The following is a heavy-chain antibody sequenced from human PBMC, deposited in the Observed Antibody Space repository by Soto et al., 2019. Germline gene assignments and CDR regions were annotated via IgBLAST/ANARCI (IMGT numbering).Heavy chain of an antibody. CDR3: VRVSGVRSYFDY. V-gene: IGHV3-33*01. CDR2: IWFDGSNK. CDR1: GFTFSTYG. J-gene: IGHJ4*02. Sequence: QVQLVESGGGVVKPGRSLKISCAASGFTFSTYGMHWVRQAPGKGLEWVAVIWFDGSNKYYADSVKGRFTVFRDNSQNPLYLQLSSLMDVDTAIYYCVRVSGVRSYFDYWGQGTLLTVSS. D-gene: IGHD3-10*01.